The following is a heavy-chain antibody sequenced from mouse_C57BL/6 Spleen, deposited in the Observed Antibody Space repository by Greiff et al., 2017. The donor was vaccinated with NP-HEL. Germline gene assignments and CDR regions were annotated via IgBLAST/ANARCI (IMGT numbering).Heavy chain of an antibody. CDR2: IHPNSGST. CDR3: ARGYYGSRGDWYFEV. CDR1: GYTFTSYW. V-gene: IGHV1-64*01. J-gene: IGHJ1*03. D-gene: IGHD1-1*01. Sequence: VQLQQSGAELVKPGASVKLSCKASGYTFTSYWMHWVKQRPGQGLEWIGMIHPNSGSTNYNEKFKSKATLTVDKSSSTAYMQLSSLTSEDSAVYYCARGYYGSRGDWYFEVWGTGTTVTVSS.